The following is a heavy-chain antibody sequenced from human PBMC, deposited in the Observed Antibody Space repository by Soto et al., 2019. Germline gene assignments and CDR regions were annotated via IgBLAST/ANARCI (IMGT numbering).Heavy chain of an antibody. Sequence: SETLSLTCTVSGGSISSGSYYWSWIRQHPGKGLEWIGNIYSTESTNYNPSLKSRLSISVDMSASQFSLKLSSVTVADTAVYYCARSDSSGKTRYYFDHWGQGTLVTVSS. V-gene: IGHV4-31*03. CDR1: GGSISSGSYY. D-gene: IGHD3-22*01. CDR3: ARSDSSGKTRYYFDH. J-gene: IGHJ4*02. CDR2: IYSTEST.